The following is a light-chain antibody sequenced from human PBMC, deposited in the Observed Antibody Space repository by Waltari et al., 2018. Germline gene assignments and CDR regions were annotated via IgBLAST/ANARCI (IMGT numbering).Light chain of an antibody. J-gene: IGKJ3*01. CDR2: LGS. CDR1: QSLLNSNGYTY. CDR3: MQALETIFT. V-gene: IGKV2-28*01. Sequence: DIVMTQSPLSLSVIPGEPASISCRSSQSLLNSNGYTYLDWYLPKPGQSPQLLIYLGSYRASGVPDRFSGSGSGTDFTLKISRVEAEDVGVYYCMQALETIFTFGPGTKVDIK.